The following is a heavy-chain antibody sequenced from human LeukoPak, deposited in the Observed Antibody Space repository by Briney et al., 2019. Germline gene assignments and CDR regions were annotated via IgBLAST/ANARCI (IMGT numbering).Heavy chain of an antibody. CDR3: ARSYYYDSSGYYPGEDYFDY. CDR1: GGSISSSSYY. Sequence: ASETLSLTCTVSGGSISSSSYYWGWIRQPPGKGLEWIGSIYYSGSTYYNPSLKSRVTISVDTSKNQFSLKLSSVTAADTAVYYCARSYYYDSSGYYPGEDYFDYWGQGTLVTVSS. V-gene: IGHV4-39*07. J-gene: IGHJ4*02. D-gene: IGHD3-22*01. CDR2: IYYSGST.